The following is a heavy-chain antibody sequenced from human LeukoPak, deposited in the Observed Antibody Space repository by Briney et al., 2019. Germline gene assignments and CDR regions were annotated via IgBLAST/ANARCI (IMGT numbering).Heavy chain of an antibody. V-gene: IGHV4-4*07. CDR1: GGSISSYY. CDR3: ARDRGRYSSSSGYDAFDI. CDR2: IYTSGST. D-gene: IGHD6-6*01. Sequence: SETLSLTCTVSGGSISSYYWSWIRQPAGKGLEWIGRIYTSGSTNYNPSLKSRVTMSVDTSKNQFSLKLSSVTAADTAVYYCARDRGRYSSSSGYDAFDIWGQGTVVTVSS. J-gene: IGHJ3*02.